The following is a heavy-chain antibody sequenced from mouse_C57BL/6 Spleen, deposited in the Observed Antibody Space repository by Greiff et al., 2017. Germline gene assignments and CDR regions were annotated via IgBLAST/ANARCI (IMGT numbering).Heavy chain of an antibody. CDR3: TTVQSYAMDY. J-gene: IGHJ4*01. Sequence: VQLQQPGAELVMPGASVKLSCKASGYTFTSYWMHWVKQRPGQGLEWIGEIDPSGSYTNYNQKFKGKSTLTVDKSSSTAYMQLSSLTSEDSAVYYCTTVQSYAMDYWGQGTSVTVSS. CDR2: IDPSGSYT. CDR1: GYTFTSYW. V-gene: IGHV1-69*01.